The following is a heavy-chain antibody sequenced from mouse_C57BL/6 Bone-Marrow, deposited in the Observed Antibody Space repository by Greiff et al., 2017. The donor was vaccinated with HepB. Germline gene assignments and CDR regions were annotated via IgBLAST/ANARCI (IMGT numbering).Heavy chain of an antibody. D-gene: IGHD1-1*01. Sequence: EVKLVESGPGLVKPSQSLSLTCSVTGYSITSGYYWNWIRQFPGNKLEWMGYISYDGSNNYNPSLKNRISITRDTSKNQFFLKLNSVTTEDTATYYCARVWGGSYYFDYWGQGTTLTVSS. CDR1: GYSITSGYY. CDR3: ARVWGGSYYFDY. CDR2: ISYDGSN. V-gene: IGHV3-6*01. J-gene: IGHJ2*01.